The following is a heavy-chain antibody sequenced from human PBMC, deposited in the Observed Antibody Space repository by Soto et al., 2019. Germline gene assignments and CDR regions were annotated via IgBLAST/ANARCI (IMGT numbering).Heavy chain of an antibody. V-gene: IGHV1-24*01. Sequence: GASVKVSCKVSGYTLTELSMHWVRQAPGKGLEWMGGFDPEDGETIYAQKFQGRVTMTEDTSTDTAYMELSSLRSEDTAVYYCATPHYYGSETTSYYYGMDVWGQGTTVTVSS. CDR1: GYTLTELS. CDR2: FDPEDGET. D-gene: IGHD3-10*01. J-gene: IGHJ6*02. CDR3: ATPHYYGSETTSYYYGMDV.